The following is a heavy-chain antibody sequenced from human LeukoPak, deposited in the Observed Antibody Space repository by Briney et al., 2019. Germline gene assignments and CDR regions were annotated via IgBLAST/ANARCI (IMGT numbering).Heavy chain of an antibody. CDR2: SIGYSGKA. V-gene: IGHV1-18*01. Sequence: GASVKLSRKVPDYMLTSFGVSWVRQAPGHGLEWIGWSIGYSGKANYAQKLQDRITMTTDLSTSTVYMELKSLTSDDTAIYYCARGKTIDYWGQGTLVTVSS. J-gene: IGHJ4*02. CDR3: ARGKTIDY. CDR1: DYMLTSFG. D-gene: IGHD1-1*01.